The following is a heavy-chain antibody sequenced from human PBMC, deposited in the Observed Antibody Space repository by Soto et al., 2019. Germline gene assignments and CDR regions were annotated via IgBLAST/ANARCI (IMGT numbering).Heavy chain of an antibody. D-gene: IGHD2-15*01. Sequence: EVQLVESGGGLVKPGGSLRLSCAASGFTFSSYSMNWVRQAPGKGLEWVSSISSGSSYIYYADSVKGRFTISRDNAKKALYLQMNSVRAEDTAVYYCARDPQVDTAFDPWGQGTLVTVSS. J-gene: IGHJ5*02. CDR2: ISSGSSYI. V-gene: IGHV3-21*01. CDR1: GFTFSSYS. CDR3: ARDPQVDTAFDP.